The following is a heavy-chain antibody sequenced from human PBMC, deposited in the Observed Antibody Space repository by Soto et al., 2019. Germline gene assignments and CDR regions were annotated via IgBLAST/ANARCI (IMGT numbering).Heavy chain of an antibody. Sequence: QVQLVQSGGEVQQPGASVKVSCKTSGYTFVTYYISWLRQAPGQGIEWMGWISPHNGKTNYIQSLQGRVTMTADTSTGTAYMELRSLQSDDTAVYFCARDSSNYFDYWGQGTLVTVSS. CDR2: ISPHNGKT. D-gene: IGHD4-4*01. V-gene: IGHV1-18*01. J-gene: IGHJ4*02. CDR1: GYTFVTYY. CDR3: ARDSSNYFDY.